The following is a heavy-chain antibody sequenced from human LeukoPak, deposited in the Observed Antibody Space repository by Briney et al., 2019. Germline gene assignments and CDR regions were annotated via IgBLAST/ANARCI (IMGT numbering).Heavy chain of an antibody. V-gene: IGHV4-31*03. J-gene: IGHJ5*02. CDR3: ARDVSSMFPNWFDP. D-gene: IGHD6-6*01. CDR2: IWNSGST. Sequence: SETLSLTCSVSGDSISSRTYYWTWIRQHPEKGLEWIGYIWNSGSTNYNPAPKSRVTISVDTSKNQFSLKLTSVTAADTAFYYCARDVSSMFPNWFDPWGQGILVIVSS. CDR1: GDSISSRTYY.